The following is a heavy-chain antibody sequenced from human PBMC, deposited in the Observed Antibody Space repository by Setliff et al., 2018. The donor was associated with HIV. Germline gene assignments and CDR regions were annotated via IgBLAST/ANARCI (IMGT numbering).Heavy chain of an antibody. V-gene: IGHV1-8*01. CDR3: ARGYASGSGSYYYDF. CDR1: GGTFSSYG. J-gene: IGHJ4*02. Sequence: ASVKVSCKASGGTFSSYGINWVRQAAGQGLVWMGWMNPYSGNSGYAQRFHGRLTMTRDTSRGTAHMELRSLRSDDTAVYYCARGYASGSGSYYYDFWGQGTLVTVSS. D-gene: IGHD2-15*01. CDR2: MNPYSGNS.